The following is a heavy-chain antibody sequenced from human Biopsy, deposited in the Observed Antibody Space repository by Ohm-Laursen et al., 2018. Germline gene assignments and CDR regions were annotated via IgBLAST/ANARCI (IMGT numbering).Heavy chain of an antibody. Sequence: SLRLSCTASGFTFSSYVMNWVRQAPGRGLEWVSGITGSGDGACYADSMRGRFTIARDNSRNTLYLQMNSLRADDTAVYYCAKASRNYYDSTGYYFDYWGQGTLVTVSS. D-gene: IGHD3-22*01. V-gene: IGHV3-23*01. CDR3: AKASRNYYDSTGYYFDY. CDR1: GFTFSSYV. J-gene: IGHJ4*02. CDR2: ITGSGDGA.